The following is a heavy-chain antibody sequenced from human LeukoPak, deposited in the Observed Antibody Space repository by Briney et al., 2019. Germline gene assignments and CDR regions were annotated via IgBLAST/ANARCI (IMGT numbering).Heavy chain of an antibody. D-gene: IGHD1-26*01. CDR1: GGSFSGYY. CDR2: INHSGST. J-gene: IGHJ5*02. CDR3: ARVGGSYYRYGNWFDP. Sequence: PSGTLSLTCAVYGGSFSGYYWSWIRQPPGKGLEWIGEINHSGSTNYNPSLKSRVTISVDTSKNQFSLKLSSVTAADTAVYYCARVGGSYYRYGNWFDPWGQGTLVTVSS. V-gene: IGHV4-34*01.